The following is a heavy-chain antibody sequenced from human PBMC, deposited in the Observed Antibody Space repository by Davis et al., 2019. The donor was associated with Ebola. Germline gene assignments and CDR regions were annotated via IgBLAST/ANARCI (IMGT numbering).Heavy chain of an antibody. CDR1: GGSISSYY. CDR3: ARQEEGYSGYDYYCGMDV. J-gene: IGHJ6*02. CDR2: IYYSGST. D-gene: IGHD5-12*01. Sequence: MPSETLSLTCTVSGGSISSYYWSWIRQPPGKGLEWIGYIYYSGSTNYNPSLKSRVTISVDTSKNQFSLKLSSVTAADTAVYYCARQEEGYSGYDYYCGMDVWGQGTTVTVSS. V-gene: IGHV4-59*08.